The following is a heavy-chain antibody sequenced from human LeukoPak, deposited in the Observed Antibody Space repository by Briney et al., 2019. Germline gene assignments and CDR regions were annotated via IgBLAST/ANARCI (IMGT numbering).Heavy chain of an antibody. CDR2: MNPNSGNT. J-gene: IGHJ4*02. CDR3: ARGDFWSGCPDY. CDR1: GGTFSSYA. V-gene: IGHV1-8*02. Sequence: ASVKVSCKAPGGTFSSYAISWVRQAPGQGLEWMGWMNPNSGNTGYAQKFQGRVTMTRNTSISTAYMELSSLRSEDTAVYYCARGDFWSGCPDYWGQGILVTVSS. D-gene: IGHD3-3*01.